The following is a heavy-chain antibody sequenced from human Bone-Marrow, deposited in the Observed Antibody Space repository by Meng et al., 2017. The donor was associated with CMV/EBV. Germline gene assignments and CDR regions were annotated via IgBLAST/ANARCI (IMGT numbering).Heavy chain of an antibody. J-gene: IGHJ6*02. CDR2: NRHDGSNK. CDR1: GFSFSDYA. CDR3: AKGERQFCSSFNCHYQYYGMDV. Sequence: GGSLRLSCAASGFSFSDYAMHWVRQAPGKGLEWVTFNRHDGSNKYYAESVKGRFTISRDNSKSTLYLHMNRLRPEDTAVYYCAKGERQFCSSFNCHYQYYGMDVWGQGTTVTVSS. D-gene: IGHD3-3*01. V-gene: IGHV3-30*02.